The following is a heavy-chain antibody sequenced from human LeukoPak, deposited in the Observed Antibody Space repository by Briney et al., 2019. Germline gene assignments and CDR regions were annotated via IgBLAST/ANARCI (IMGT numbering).Heavy chain of an antibody. D-gene: IGHD4-11*01. J-gene: IGHJ4*02. V-gene: IGHV3-21*01. CDR1: GFTFSSYS. Sequence: GSLRLSCAASGFTFSSYSMNWVRQAPGKGLEWVSSISSSSSYIYYADSVKGRFTISRDNAKNSLYLQMNSLRAEDTAVYYCARDYGNPRHFDYWGQGTLVTVSS. CDR2: ISSSSSYI. CDR3: ARDYGNPRHFDY.